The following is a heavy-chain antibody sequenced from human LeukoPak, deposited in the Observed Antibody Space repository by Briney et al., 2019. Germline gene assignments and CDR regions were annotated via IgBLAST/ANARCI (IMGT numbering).Heavy chain of an antibody. CDR3: ARLSDCSGGSCRLIDY. Sequence: SETLSLTCAVYGGSFSGYYWSWIRQPPGKGLEWIGEINHSGSTNYNPSLKSRVTISVDTSKNQFSLKLSSVTAADTAVYYCARLSDCSGGSCRLIDYWGQGTLVTVSS. V-gene: IGHV4-34*01. J-gene: IGHJ4*02. CDR1: GGSFSGYY. D-gene: IGHD2-15*01. CDR2: INHSGST.